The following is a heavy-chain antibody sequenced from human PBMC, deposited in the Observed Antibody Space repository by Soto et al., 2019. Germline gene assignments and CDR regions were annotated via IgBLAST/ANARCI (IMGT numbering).Heavy chain of an antibody. V-gene: IGHV3-7*04. J-gene: IGHJ4*02. CDR1: GFTFRSYW. CDR3: GRGGGLMWPAGDY. CDR2: INQDGSKK. Sequence: ESGGGLVQPGGSLRLSCAASGFTFRSYWMSWVRQTPGKGLEWVANINQDGSKKNYVDSVKGRFTISRDNAENSLDLQMNGRRAEDAAVYYGGRGGGLMWPAGDYWGQGTLVTVSS. D-gene: IGHD3-16*01.